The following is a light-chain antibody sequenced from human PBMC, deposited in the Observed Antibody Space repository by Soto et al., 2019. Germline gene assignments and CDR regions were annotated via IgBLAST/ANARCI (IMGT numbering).Light chain of an antibody. Sequence: DIQMTQSPSTLSASVGDRVTITCRASQSISSWLAWYQQKPGKAPKLLIYKACRLESGVPSRVSGSGSGTEFTLTISSLQPDDFATYYCQQYKSYPLTFGQGTKVEIK. CDR2: KAC. CDR1: QSISSW. CDR3: QQYKSYPLT. V-gene: IGKV1-5*03. J-gene: IGKJ1*01.